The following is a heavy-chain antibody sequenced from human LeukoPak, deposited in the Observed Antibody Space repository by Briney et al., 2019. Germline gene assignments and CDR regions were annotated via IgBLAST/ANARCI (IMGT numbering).Heavy chain of an antibody. V-gene: IGHV3-23*01. Sequence: PGGSLRLSCAASGFTFGNYAMSWVRQAPGKGLEWVSGVSGSGTTTYYADSVKGRFSISRDNAKNSLYLQMNSLRAEDTALYYCASGAQSDYWGQGTLVTVSS. D-gene: IGHD1-26*01. CDR1: GFTFGNYA. CDR3: ASGAQSDY. J-gene: IGHJ4*02. CDR2: VSGSGTTT.